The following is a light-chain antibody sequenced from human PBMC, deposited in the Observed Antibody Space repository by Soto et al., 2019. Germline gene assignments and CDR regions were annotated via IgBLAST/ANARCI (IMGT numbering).Light chain of an antibody. CDR3: QKYNSAPQT. Sequence: DIQMTQSPSSLSASVGDRVTITCRANQGISNFLAWYQQKPGQVPKLLMYAASTLHSGVPSRFSGSRSVTDFTLTISSLQPEDVATYYCQKYNSAPQTFGQGTKVEIK. V-gene: IGKV1-27*01. CDR2: AAS. CDR1: QGISNF. J-gene: IGKJ1*01.